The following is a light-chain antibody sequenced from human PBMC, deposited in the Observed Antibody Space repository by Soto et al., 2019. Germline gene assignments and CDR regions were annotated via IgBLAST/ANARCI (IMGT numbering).Light chain of an antibody. Sequence: ERVMTQSPATLSVSPGERATLSCRASQSVSSNLAWYQQKPGQAPRLLIYDASTRATGIPARFSGSGSGTEFTLTISSLQSEDFAVYYCQHYNNWPRTFGQGTKVDIK. J-gene: IGKJ1*01. CDR1: QSVSSN. CDR2: DAS. CDR3: QHYNNWPRT. V-gene: IGKV3-15*01.